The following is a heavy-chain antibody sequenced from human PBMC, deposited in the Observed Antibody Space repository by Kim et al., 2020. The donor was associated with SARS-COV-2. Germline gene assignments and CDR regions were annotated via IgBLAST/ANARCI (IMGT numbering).Heavy chain of an antibody. CDR1: GFTFSSYA. CDR3: ARSPVVPAAPPLYYYYG. D-gene: IGHD2-2*01. J-gene: IGHJ6*01. V-gene: IGHV3-30*04. Sequence: GGSLRLSCAASGFTFSSYAMHWVRQAPGKGLEWVAVISYDGSNKYYADSVKGRFTISRDNSKNTLYLQMNSLRAEDTAVYYCARSPVVPAAPPLYYYYG. CDR2: ISYDGSNK.